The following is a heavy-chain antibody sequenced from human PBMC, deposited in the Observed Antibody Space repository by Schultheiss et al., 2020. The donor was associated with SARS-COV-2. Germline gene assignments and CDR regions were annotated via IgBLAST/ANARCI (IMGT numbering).Heavy chain of an antibody. CDR3: ARRGTARVIEAFDI. J-gene: IGHJ3*02. V-gene: IGHV5-51*01. CDR1: VYSFITYW. CDR2: IYPGDSDT. Sequence: GGSLRLSCKGSVYSFITYWIGWVRQMPGKGLEWMGIIYPGDSDTRYSPSLQGQVTISADKSISTAYLQWSSLKASDTAMYYCARRGTARVIEAFDIWGQGTMVTVSS. D-gene: IGHD5-18*01.